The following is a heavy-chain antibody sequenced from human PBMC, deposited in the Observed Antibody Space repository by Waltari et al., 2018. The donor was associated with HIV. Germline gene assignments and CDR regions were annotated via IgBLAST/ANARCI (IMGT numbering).Heavy chain of an antibody. Sequence: QVQLVQSGAEVKKPGASVKVSCKASGYTFTSYGISWVRQAHGQGLEWMGWISAYNGNTNHAQKLQGRVPMTTDTSTSTAYMELRSLRSDDTAVYYCARSLHSSGYDFDQGGDAFDIWGQGTMVTVSS. V-gene: IGHV1-18*01. CDR2: ISAYNGNT. CDR3: ARSLHSSGYDFDQGGDAFDI. J-gene: IGHJ3*02. CDR1: GYTFTSYG. D-gene: IGHD3-22*01.